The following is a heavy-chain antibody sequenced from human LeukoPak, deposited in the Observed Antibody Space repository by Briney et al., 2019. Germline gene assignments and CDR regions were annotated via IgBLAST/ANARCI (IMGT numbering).Heavy chain of an antibody. CDR3: ARESRTSRRKFDP. J-gene: IGHJ5*02. Sequence: SETLSLTCTVSGVSISSSSYDWGWIRQPPGKGLEWIGSIYYSGSTYYNPSLKSRVTISVDTSKNQFSLKLSSVTAADTAVYYCARESRTSRRKFDPWGQGTLVTVSS. CDR1: GVSISSSSYD. V-gene: IGHV4-39*02. D-gene: IGHD2-2*01. CDR2: IYYSGST.